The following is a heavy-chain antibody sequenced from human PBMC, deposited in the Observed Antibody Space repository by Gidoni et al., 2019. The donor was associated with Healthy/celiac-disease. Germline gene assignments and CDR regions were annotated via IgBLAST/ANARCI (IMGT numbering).Heavy chain of an antibody. CDR2: IYYSGST. CDR3: ARGGDTMVRDRYHPAFDY. D-gene: IGHD3-10*01. V-gene: IGHV4-39*01. Sequence: PDGSCPSSSYYWGWIRQPPGKGLEWIGSIYYSGSTYYNPSLKGRVTISVDTSKNQFSLKLSSVTAADTAVYYCARGGDTMVRDRYHPAFDYWGQGTLVTVSS. CDR1: DGSCPSSSYY. J-gene: IGHJ4*02.